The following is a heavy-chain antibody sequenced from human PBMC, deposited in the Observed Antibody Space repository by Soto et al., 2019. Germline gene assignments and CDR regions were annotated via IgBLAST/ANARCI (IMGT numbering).Heavy chain of an antibody. J-gene: IGHJ4*02. D-gene: IGHD6-6*01. Sequence: QVQLVQSGAEVKKPGASVKVSCKASGYTFTGSYMHWVRQAPGQGLEWMGGVNPNTGGTNYAQKFQGRVTMTRDTSISTAYMGLSGLGADDTAVFYCARGGYSSSSPSDYWGQGTLVTVSS. CDR2: VNPNTGGT. CDR3: ARGGYSSSSPSDY. CDR1: GYTFTGSY. V-gene: IGHV1-2*02.